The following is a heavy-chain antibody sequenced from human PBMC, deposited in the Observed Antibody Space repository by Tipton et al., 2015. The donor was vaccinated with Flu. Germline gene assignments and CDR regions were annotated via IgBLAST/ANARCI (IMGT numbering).Heavy chain of an antibody. CDR1: GFIFSDYA. V-gene: IGHV3-11*04. Sequence: QVQLVQSGGGLIKPGGSLRLSCAASGFIFSDYALHWVRQAPGKGLEWVSYISGSDSSLGTSSIYYADSVKGRFTISRDNTENSLYLQMNSLRVGDTAVYFCAKVDVWDGVVVTAEGYFHHWGQGTLVTVSS. CDR3: AKVDVWDGVVVTAEGYFHH. CDR2: ISGSDSSLGTSSI. D-gene: IGHD2-21*02. J-gene: IGHJ1*01.